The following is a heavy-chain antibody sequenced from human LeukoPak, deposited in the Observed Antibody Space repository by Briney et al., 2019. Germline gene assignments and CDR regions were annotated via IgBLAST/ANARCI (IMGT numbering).Heavy chain of an antibody. CDR3: ARGRYCSSTSVCAFDI. CDR1: GFTFSSYW. CDR2: IKQDGSEK. V-gene: IGHV3-7*03. D-gene: IGHD2-2*01. Sequence: PGGSLRLSCAASGFTFSSYWMSWVRQAPGKGLEWVANIKQDGSEKYYVDSVKGRFTISRDNAKNSLYLQMNSLRAEDTALYHCARGRYCSSTSVCAFDIWGQGTMVTVSS. J-gene: IGHJ3*02.